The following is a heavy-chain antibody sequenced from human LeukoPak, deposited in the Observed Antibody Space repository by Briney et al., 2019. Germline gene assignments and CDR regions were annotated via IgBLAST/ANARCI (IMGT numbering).Heavy chain of an antibody. V-gene: IGHV4-39*01. CDR2: IYYSGSP. J-gene: IGHJ4*02. CDR1: GGSISSSSYY. Sequence: SETLSLTCTVSGGSISSSSYYWGWIRQPPGKGLEWIGSIYYSGSPYYNPSLKSRVTISVDTSKTQFSLKLSSVTAADTAVYYCARLTVFARSSSDYWGQGTLVTVSS. CDR3: ARLTVFARSSSDY. D-gene: IGHD6-6*01.